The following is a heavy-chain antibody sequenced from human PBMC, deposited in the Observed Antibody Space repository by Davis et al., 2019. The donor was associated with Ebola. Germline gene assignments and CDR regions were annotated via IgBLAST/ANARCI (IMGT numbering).Heavy chain of an antibody. Sequence: ASVKVSCKASGYTFTSYGISWVRQAPGQGLEWMGWISAYNGNTNYAQKLQGRVTMTTDTSTSTAYMELRSLRSDDTAVYYCARANFWSGYYSDYYYGMDVWGQGTTVTVSS. CDR1: GYTFTSYG. D-gene: IGHD3-3*01. J-gene: IGHJ6*02. V-gene: IGHV1-18*01. CDR2: ISAYNGNT. CDR3: ARANFWSGYYSDYYYGMDV.